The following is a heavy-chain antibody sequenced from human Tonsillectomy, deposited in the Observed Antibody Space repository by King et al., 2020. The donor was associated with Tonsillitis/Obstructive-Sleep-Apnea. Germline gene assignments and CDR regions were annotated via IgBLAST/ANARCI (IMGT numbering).Heavy chain of an antibody. V-gene: IGHV1-46*01. Sequence: VQLVESGAEVKLPGTLVTVSCKASGYIFTDYFLHWVRRAPGQGLEWMGVVNPSGGTTSSAQTFQGRVSMTRDTSTSTVYMELSSLRSDDTAVYYCARAPRGSNWLDPWGQGTLVTVSS. CDR1: GYIFTDYF. J-gene: IGHJ5*02. CDR3: ARAPRGSNWLDP. CDR2: VNPSGGTT.